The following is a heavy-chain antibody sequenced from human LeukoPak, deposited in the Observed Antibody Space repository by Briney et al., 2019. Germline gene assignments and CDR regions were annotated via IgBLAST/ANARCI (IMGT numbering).Heavy chain of an antibody. CDR1: GFIFPDSF. CDR2: ISGSGSSI. J-gene: IGHJ5*01. V-gene: IGHV3-11*01. Sequence: PGGSLRLSCAASGFIFPDSFMAWIRQAPGKGLEWVSYISGSGSSIYYADSVRGRFTISRDNAKNSLYLQMNSLRAEDTAVYYCARDFWQQGDDSWGQGTLVTVSS. CDR3: ARDFWQQGDDS. D-gene: IGHD3-3*01.